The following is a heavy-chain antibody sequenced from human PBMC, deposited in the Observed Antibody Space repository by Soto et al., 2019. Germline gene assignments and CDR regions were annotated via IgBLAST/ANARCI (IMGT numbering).Heavy chain of an antibody. D-gene: IGHD6-19*01. CDR1: GFTFDTYG. J-gene: IGHJ4*02. CDR2: ISYDGSNR. V-gene: IGHV3-30*03. Sequence: HPGGSLRLSCAASGFTFDTYGMHWVRQAPGKGLEWVAVISYDGSNRYYADSVKGRFTISRDNSKNTLYLQMNSLRAEDTAVYYCARAPSYSSGWEDYWGQGTLVTVSS. CDR3: ARAPSYSSGWEDY.